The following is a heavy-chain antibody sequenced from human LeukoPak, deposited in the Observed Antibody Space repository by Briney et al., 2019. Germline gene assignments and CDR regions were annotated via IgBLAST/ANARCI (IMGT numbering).Heavy chain of an antibody. Sequence: ASVKVSCKASGYTFSSYGISWVRQAPGQGLEWMGIINPSGGSTSYAQKFQGRVTMTRDMSTSTVYMELSSLRSEDTAVYYCARDLPGIAVVGPGHWFDPWGQGTLVTVSS. CDR3: ARDLPGIAVVGPGHWFDP. J-gene: IGHJ5*02. CDR1: GYTFSSYG. D-gene: IGHD6-19*01. V-gene: IGHV1-46*01. CDR2: INPSGGST.